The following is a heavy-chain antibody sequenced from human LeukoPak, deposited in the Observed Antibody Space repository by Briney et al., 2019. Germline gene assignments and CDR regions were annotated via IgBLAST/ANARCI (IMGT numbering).Heavy chain of an antibody. CDR1: GFSFSSYN. CDR3: AKEIFSGLLYIDY. Sequence: GGSLRLSCAASGFSFSSYNMNWVRQAPGKGLEWVSYISSSGTSVYYADSVQGRFTISRDNAKNSLYLQMNSLRAEDTAVYYCAKEIFSGLLYIDYWGQGTLVTVSS. J-gene: IGHJ4*02. CDR2: ISSSGTSV. D-gene: IGHD5-12*01. V-gene: IGHV3-48*01.